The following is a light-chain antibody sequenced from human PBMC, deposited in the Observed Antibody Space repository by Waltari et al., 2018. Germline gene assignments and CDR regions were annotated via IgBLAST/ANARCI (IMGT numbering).Light chain of an antibody. J-gene: IGKJ5*01. CDR3: QHFKTYPIT. Sequence: DVQVTQSPSSLSASVGDSVTITCRTSQDIDRYLIWYQQKPGNAPKLLIYAASYLQSGVPSRFSGSGSGTDFSLTISSLQPEDFAVYYCQHFKTYPITFGQGTRLEIK. CDR1: QDIDRY. V-gene: IGKV1-39*01. CDR2: AAS.